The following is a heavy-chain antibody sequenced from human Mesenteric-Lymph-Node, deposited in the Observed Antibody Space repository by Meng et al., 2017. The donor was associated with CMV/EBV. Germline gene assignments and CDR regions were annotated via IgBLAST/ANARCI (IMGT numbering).Heavy chain of an antibody. CDR2: INAGNGNT. J-gene: IGHJ4*02. V-gene: IGHV1-3*01. D-gene: IGHD3-9*01. Sequence: YAMHWVRQAPGQRLEWMGWINAGNGNTKYSQKFQGRVTITRDTSASTAYMELSSLRSEDTAVYYCARDRMDVLQYFDWLLFSEGLDYWGQGTLVTVSS. CDR1: YA. CDR3: ARDRMDVLQYFDWLLFSEGLDY.